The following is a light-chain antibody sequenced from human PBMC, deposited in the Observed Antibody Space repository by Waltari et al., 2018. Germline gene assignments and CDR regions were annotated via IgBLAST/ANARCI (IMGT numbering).Light chain of an antibody. V-gene: IGKV2-28*01. J-gene: IGKJ2*01. CDR3: MQALQTPYT. Sequence: DIVMTQFPVSLPVTTGEPASISCRSTQSLLHSDGYAYVDWYLQKPGQSPQLLIYLSFNRASGVPDRFSGSGSGTDFTLKISRVEAEDVGVYYCMQALQTPYTFGQGTKLEIK. CDR2: LSF. CDR1: QSLLHSDGYAY.